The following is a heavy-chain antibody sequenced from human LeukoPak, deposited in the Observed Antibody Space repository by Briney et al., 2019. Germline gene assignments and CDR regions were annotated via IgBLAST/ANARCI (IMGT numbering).Heavy chain of an antibody. D-gene: IGHD2-2*01. CDR2: VSYDGRNK. Sequence: PGRSLRLSCAASGLTFSGYPMHWVRQAPGKGLEWVAVVSYDGRNKYYADSAEGRFTISRDNSKNTLYLQMNSLRDEDTAVYYCARGVECSGSTCYHYFDSWGQGTLVTVSS. CDR3: ARGVECSGSTCYHYFDS. CDR1: GLTFSGYP. V-gene: IGHV3-30*14. J-gene: IGHJ4*02.